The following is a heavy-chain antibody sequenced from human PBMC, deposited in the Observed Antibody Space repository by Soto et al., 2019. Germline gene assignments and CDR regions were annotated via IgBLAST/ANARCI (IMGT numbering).Heavy chain of an antibody. CDR3: ARGTHTVVAALNYFDS. D-gene: IGHD2-15*01. V-gene: IGHV4-61*08. CDR1: GGSVSSGGYY. J-gene: IGHJ4*02. CDR2: IYYGGVT. Sequence: SETLSLTCTVSGGSVSSGGYYWTWIRQPPGKGLEWIGHIYYGGVTNYNPSLLSRVTISVDTSHNQFSLKLSSVTAADTAVYCCARGTHTVVAALNYFDSWGQGTVVTVSS.